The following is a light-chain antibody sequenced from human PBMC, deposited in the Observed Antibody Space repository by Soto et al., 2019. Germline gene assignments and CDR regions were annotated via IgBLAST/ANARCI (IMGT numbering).Light chain of an antibody. CDR2: GAS. J-gene: IGKJ3*01. CDR1: QSVRSN. Sequence: EIVMTQSPGTLSVSPGERAILSCRVSQSVRSNLAWYQQKPGQAPRLLMYGASTRATGIPDRFSGSGSETEFTLNINSLQSEDFAVYYCQQYNNWSSFTFGPGTKVDIK. CDR3: QQYNNWSSFT. V-gene: IGKV3-15*01.